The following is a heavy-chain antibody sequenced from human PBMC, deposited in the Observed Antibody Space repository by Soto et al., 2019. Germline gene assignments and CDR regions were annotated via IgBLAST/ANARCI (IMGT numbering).Heavy chain of an antibody. CDR2: ISGSGGST. CDR3: AKGGIVVVPGYYFDY. Sequence: EVQLLESGGGWVNPGGSLRLSCAASGSTFTSYSMTWVRQAQGRGLGWVSAISGSGGSTYYADSVKGRFTISRDNSKNTLYLQMNSLRAEDTAVYYCAKGGIVVVPGYYFDYWGQGTLVTVSS. CDR1: GSTFTSYS. V-gene: IGHV3-23*01. D-gene: IGHD2-2*01. J-gene: IGHJ4*02.